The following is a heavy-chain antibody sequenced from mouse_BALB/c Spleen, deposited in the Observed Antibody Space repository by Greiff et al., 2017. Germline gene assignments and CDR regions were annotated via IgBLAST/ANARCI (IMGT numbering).Heavy chain of an antibody. CDR3: ARAGDYPYAMDY. J-gene: IGHJ4*01. D-gene: IGHD5-5*01. V-gene: IGHV1S135*01. CDR1: GYAFTSYK. Sequence: EVQLQQSGPELVKPGASVTVSCKASGYAFTSYKMHWVKQSHGKSLEWIGYIDPYNGGTSYNQKFKGKATLTVDKSSSTAYMHLNSLTSEDSAVYYCARAGDYPYAMDYWGQGTSVTVSS. CDR2: IDPYNGGT.